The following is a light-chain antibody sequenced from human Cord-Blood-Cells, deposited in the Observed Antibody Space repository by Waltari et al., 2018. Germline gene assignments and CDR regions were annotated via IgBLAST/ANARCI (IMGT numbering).Light chain of an antibody. Sequence: DFKMTQSPSSVSASVGERVPITCRASQGIRSWLAWYQQKPGKAPKLLIYAASSLQSGVPSRFSGSGSGTDFTLTISSLQPEDFATYYCQQANSFPFTFGPGTKVDIK. V-gene: IGKV1-12*01. CDR1: QGIRSW. CDR2: AAS. J-gene: IGKJ3*01. CDR3: QQANSFPFT.